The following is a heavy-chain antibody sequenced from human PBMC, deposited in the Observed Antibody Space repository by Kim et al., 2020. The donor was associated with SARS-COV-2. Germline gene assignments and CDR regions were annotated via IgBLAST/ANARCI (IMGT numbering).Heavy chain of an antibody. CDR2: ISSGSGST. Sequence: GGSLRLSCAASGFTFSDYAMSWVRQAPGKGLEWVSSISSGSGSTNYAGSVKGRFTISRDNSKNTLYLQMNSLRAEDTAVYHCAKSPYSGSYYAFDIWGQGTMVTVSS. D-gene: IGHD1-26*01. CDR1: GFTFSDYA. CDR3: AKSPYSGSYYAFDI. V-gene: IGHV3-23*01. J-gene: IGHJ3*02.